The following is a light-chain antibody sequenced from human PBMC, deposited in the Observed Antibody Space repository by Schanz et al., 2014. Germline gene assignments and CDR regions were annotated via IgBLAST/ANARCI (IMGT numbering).Light chain of an antibody. Sequence: DVQMTQSPSTLSASVGDRVTITCRASESISIWLAWYQQKPGKAPKVLIYKASSLESGVPSRFSGSGSGTDFTLTISSLQPDDFATYYCQQYKSGPAFGQGTKVEIK. CDR3: QQYKSGPA. CDR1: ESISIW. J-gene: IGKJ1*01. CDR2: KAS. V-gene: IGKV1-5*03.